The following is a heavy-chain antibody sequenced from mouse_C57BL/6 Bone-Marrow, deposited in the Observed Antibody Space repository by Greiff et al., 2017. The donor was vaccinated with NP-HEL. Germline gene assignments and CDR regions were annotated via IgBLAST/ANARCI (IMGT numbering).Heavy chain of an antibody. CDR2: IWPGGGT. D-gene: IGHD1-1*01. CDR1: GFSLTSYA. CDR3: ARNEYYGYFDY. V-gene: IGHV2-9-1*01. J-gene: IGHJ2*01. Sequence: QVQLQQSGPGLVAPSQSLSITCTVSGFSLTSYAISWVRQPPGKGLEWLGVIWPGGGTNYNSALKSRMSISKDNSKSQVFLKMNSLQTDDTARYYCARNEYYGYFDYWGQGTTLTVSS.